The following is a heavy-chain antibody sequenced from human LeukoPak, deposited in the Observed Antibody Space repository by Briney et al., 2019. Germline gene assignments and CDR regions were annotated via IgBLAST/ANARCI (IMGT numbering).Heavy chain of an antibody. Sequence: EASVKVSCKASGYTFTGYYMHWVRQAPGQGLEWMGRINPNSGGTNYAQKFQGRVTMTRDTSISTAYMELSRLRSDDTAVYYCARGGAAAGTYYYYYYMDVWGKGTTVTVSS. CDR2: INPNSGGT. CDR3: ARGGAAAGTYYYYYYMDV. V-gene: IGHV1-2*06. CDR1: GYTFTGYY. D-gene: IGHD6-13*01. J-gene: IGHJ6*03.